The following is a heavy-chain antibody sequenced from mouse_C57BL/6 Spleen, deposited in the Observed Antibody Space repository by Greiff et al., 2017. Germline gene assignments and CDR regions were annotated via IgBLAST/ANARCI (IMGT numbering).Heavy chain of an antibody. J-gene: IGHJ2*01. CDR1: GYTFTSYG. Sequence: VKLQQSGAELARPGASVKLSCKASGYTFTSYGISWVKQRTGQGLEWIGEIYPRSGNTYYNEKFKGKATLTADKSSSTAYMALRSLTSEDSAVXFCAREGFYYYGSSYNYFDDWGQGTTLTVSS. D-gene: IGHD1-1*01. CDR3: AREGFYYYGSSYNYFDD. CDR2: IYPRSGNT. V-gene: IGHV1-81*01.